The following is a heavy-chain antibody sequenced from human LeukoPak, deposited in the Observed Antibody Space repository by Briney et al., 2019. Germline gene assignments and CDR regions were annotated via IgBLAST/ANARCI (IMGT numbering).Heavy chain of an antibody. J-gene: IGHJ6*02. CDR3: ARVSGSYSDGMDV. D-gene: IGHD1-26*01. Sequence: ASVKVSCKASGYTFTGYYMHWVRQAPGQGLEWMGWINPNSGGTNYAQKFQGRVTMTRDTSISTAYMELSRLRSDDTAVYYCARVSGSYSDGMDVWGQGTAVTVSS. CDR2: INPNSGGT. V-gene: IGHV1-2*02. CDR1: GYTFTGYY.